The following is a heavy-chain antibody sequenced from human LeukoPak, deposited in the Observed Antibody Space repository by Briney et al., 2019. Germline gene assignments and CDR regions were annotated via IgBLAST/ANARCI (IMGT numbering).Heavy chain of an antibody. J-gene: IGHJ4*02. V-gene: IGHV4-34*01. CDR3: ARGGYYYDSSGSYYFDY. Sequence: SETLSLTCSVYRGSFSGYYWSWIRQPPGKGLEWIGEINHSGSTNYNPSLKSRVTISVDTSKNQFSLKLSSVTAADTAVYYCARGGYYYDSSGSYYFDYWGQGTLVTVSS. CDR1: RGSFSGYY. CDR2: INHSGST. D-gene: IGHD3-22*01.